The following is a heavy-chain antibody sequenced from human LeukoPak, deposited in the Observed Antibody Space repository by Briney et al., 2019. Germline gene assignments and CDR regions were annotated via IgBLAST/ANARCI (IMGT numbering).Heavy chain of an antibody. CDR2: ISSSSSTI. V-gene: IGHV3-48*01. CDR1: GFIFSDYN. J-gene: IGHJ3*02. CDR3: AKDRSIAARRAFDI. D-gene: IGHD6-6*01. Sequence: PGGSLRLSCAASGFIFSDYNMNWVRQAPGKGLEWVSYISSSSSTIYYADSVKGRFTISRDNAKNSLYLQMNSLRAEDTAVYYCAKDRSIAARRAFDIWGRGTMVTVSS.